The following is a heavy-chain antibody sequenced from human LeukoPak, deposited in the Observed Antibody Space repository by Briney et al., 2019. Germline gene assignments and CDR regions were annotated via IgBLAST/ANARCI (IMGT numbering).Heavy chain of an antibody. CDR2: IYTRCTT. CDR1: GGALSSYY. D-gene: IGHD2-8*01. V-gene: IGHV4-4*07. Sequence: SDTLYLTCTGSGGALSSYYWSRIRQPAGKGLQWHVRIYTRCTTNYNPSLKSRVTMSVDTSKNQFSLKLSSVTAADTAVYYCARDNRECTNGVCYPDYYYGMDVWGQGTTVTVSS. J-gene: IGHJ6*02. CDR3: ARDNRECTNGVCYPDYYYGMDV.